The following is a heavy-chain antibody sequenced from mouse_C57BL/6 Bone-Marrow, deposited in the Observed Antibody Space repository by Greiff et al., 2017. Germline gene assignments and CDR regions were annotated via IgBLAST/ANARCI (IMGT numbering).Heavy chain of an antibody. CDR1: GYAFSSSW. CDR3: ARENGRRRGNAMDY. D-gene: IGHD1-1*02. CDR2: IYPGDGDT. Sequence: QVQLKESGPELVKPGASVKISCKASGYAFSSSWMNWVKQRPGKGLEWIGRIYPGDGDTNYNGKFKGKATLTADKSSSTAYMQLSSLTSEDSAVYFCARENGRRRGNAMDYWGQGTSVTVSS. J-gene: IGHJ4*01. V-gene: IGHV1-82*01.